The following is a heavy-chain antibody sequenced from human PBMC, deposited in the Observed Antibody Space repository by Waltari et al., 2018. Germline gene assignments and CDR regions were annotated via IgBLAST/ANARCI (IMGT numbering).Heavy chain of an antibody. CDR3: ARVVTILGAFDI. J-gene: IGHJ3*02. V-gene: IGHV4-34*01. CDR1: GGSLGGFY. D-gene: IGHD3-3*01. CDR2: ISYSGDV. Sequence: QVQLQQWGASLLKPSETLSLPCAVYGGSLGGFYWSWGRQPPGKGLEWIGEISYSGDVNYNPSLKSRLTISVDTSKNQFSLKLTSVTAADTAVYYCARVVTILGAFDIWGQGTMVTVSS.